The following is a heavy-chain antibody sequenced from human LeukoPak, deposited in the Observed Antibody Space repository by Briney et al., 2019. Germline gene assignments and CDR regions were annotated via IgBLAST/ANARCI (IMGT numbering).Heavy chain of an antibody. CDR2: INPSDSYT. CDR3: ARQTGGY. V-gene: IGHV5-10-1*01. Sequence: GESRKISCKGSGYSFTNFWISWVRQMPGKALEWMGRINPSDSYTDYSPSFQGHVTISADKSISTAYLQWNTLKASDTAMYYCARQTGGYWGQGTLVTVSS. J-gene: IGHJ4*02. D-gene: IGHD1-14*01. CDR1: GYSFTNFW.